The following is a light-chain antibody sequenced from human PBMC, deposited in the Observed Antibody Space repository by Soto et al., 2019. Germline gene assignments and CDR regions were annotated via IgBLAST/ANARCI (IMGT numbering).Light chain of an antibody. CDR1: QNIRNY. Sequence: DIQMTQSPSAMSASVGDRVTITCRASQNIRNYLNWYQQKPGKAPKLLIYAASTLQSGVPSSFSGSGSGTEFTLTISSLQPEDFATYYCQQLNSYPITFGQGTRLEIK. V-gene: IGKV1-9*01. CDR3: QQLNSYPIT. J-gene: IGKJ5*01. CDR2: AAS.